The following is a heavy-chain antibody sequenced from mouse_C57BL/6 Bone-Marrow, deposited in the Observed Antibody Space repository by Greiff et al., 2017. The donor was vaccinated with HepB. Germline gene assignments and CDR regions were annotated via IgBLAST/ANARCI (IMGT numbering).Heavy chain of an antibody. CDR3: TTEDGGAY. D-gene: IGHD2-3*01. V-gene: IGHV14-4*01. CDR1: GFNIKDDY. CDR2: IDPENGDT. Sequence: VQLQQSGAELVRPGASVKLSCTASGFNIKDDYMHWVKQRPEQGLEWIGWIDPENGDTEYASKFQGKATITADTSSNTAYLQLSSLTSEDTAVYYCTTEDGGAYWGQGTLVTVSA. J-gene: IGHJ3*01.